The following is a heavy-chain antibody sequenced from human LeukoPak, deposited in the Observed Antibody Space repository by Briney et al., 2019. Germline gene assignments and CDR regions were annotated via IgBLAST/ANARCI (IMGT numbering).Heavy chain of an antibody. Sequence: GRSLRLSCAASGFTFSSYAMHWVRQAPGKGLEWVAVISYDGSNKYYADSVKGRFTISRDNSKNTLYLQMNSLRAEDTAVYYCAKGRVDYYDSSDAFDMWGPGTMVTVSS. J-gene: IGHJ3*02. CDR3: AKGRVDYYDSSDAFDM. D-gene: IGHD3-22*01. V-gene: IGHV3-30*04. CDR2: ISYDGSNK. CDR1: GFTFSSYA.